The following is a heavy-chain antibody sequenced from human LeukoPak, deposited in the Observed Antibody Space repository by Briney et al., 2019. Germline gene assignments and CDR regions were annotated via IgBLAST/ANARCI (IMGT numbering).Heavy chain of an antibody. D-gene: IGHD3-9*01. V-gene: IGHV4-39*01. CDR1: GGSISSSSYY. CDR2: IYYSGT. CDR3: TRHRRDYDILTGHYTGPADY. J-gene: IGHJ4*02. Sequence: SETLSLTCTVSGGSISSSSYYWGWLRQPPGKGLEWIGSIYYSGTYYNPSLKSRVTISVDTSKNQFSLKLSSVTAADTAVYYCTRHRRDYDILTGHYTGPADYWGQGTLVTVSS.